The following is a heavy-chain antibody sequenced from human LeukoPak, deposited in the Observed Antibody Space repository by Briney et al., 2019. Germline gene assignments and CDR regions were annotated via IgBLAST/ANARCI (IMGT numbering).Heavy chain of an antibody. J-gene: IGHJ6*03. CDR2: ISYDGSNE. D-gene: IGHD4/OR15-4a*01. CDR3: AKMTMVGYYYYYFMDV. Sequence: GGSLRLSCAASGFTFSSYVMHWVRQAPGKGLEWVAIISYDGSNEYYADSVKGRFTISRDNSKNVVYLQMNSLRPEDTAVYYCAKMTMVGYYYYYFMDVWGKGTTVTISS. CDR1: GFTFSSYV. V-gene: IGHV3-30*04.